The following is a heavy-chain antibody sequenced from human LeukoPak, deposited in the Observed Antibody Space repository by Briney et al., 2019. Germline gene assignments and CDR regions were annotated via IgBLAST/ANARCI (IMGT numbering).Heavy chain of an antibody. CDR3: ARYCTSTTCILRGFDY. D-gene: IGHD2-2*01. J-gene: IGHJ4*02. Sequence: SETLSLTCSVSGYSFTSGHYWGWIRQPPGKGLEWIANIYHTGSAHYNPSLKSRVTISVDTSTNQFSLKLSSVTAADTAVYYCARYCTSTTCILRGFDYWGQGTLVTVSS. CDR2: IYHTGSA. V-gene: IGHV4-38-2*01. CDR1: GYSFTSGHY.